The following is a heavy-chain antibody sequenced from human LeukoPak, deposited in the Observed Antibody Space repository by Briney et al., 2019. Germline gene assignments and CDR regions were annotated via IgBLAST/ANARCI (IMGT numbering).Heavy chain of an antibody. CDR3: ARYCTSTTCILRGFDY. D-gene: IGHD2-2*01. J-gene: IGHJ4*02. Sequence: SETLSLTCSVSGYSFTSGHYWGWIRQPPGKGLEWIANIYHTGSAHYNPSLKSRVTISVDTSTNQFSLKLSSVTAADTAVYYCARYCTSTTCILRGFDYWGQGTLVTVSS. CDR2: IYHTGSA. V-gene: IGHV4-38-2*01. CDR1: GYSFTSGHY.